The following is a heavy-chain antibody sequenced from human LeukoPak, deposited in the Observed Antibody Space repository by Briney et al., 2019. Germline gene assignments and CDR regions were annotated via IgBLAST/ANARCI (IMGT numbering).Heavy chain of an antibody. CDR1: GGSFSGYY. Sequence: SETLSLTCAVYGGSFSGYYWSWIRQPPGKGLEWVGSISHRGSTYYNPSLRSRITISLDRSKQKFSLKLTSVTAADTAVYFCARGAEYYAIWRGYAGYSDYWGQGISVTVSS. J-gene: IGHJ4*02. CDR2: ISHRGST. CDR3: ARGAEYYAIWRGYAGYSDY. D-gene: IGHD3-3*01. V-gene: IGHV4-34*01.